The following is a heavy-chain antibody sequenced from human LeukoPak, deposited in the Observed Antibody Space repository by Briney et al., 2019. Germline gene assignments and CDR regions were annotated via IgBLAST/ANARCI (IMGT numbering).Heavy chain of an antibody. J-gene: IGHJ4*02. CDR1: GGSISSGGYY. Sequence: SETLSLTCTVSGGSISSGGYYWSWIRQHPGKGLEWIGYIYYSGSTYYNPSLKSRVTISVDTSKNQFSLKLSSVTAADTAVYYCARVTPITTMIVVAPPHFDYWGQGTLVTVSS. CDR3: ARVTPITTMIVVAPPHFDY. D-gene: IGHD3-22*01. CDR2: IYYSGST. V-gene: IGHV4-31*03.